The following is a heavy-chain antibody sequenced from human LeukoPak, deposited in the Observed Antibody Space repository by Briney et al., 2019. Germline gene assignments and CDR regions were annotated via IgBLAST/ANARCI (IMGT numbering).Heavy chain of an antibody. V-gene: IGHV3-21*01. CDR2: ISSSSSYI. D-gene: IGHD3-22*01. Sequence: NPGGSLRLSCAASGFTFSSYSMNWVRQAPGKGLEWVSSISSSSSYIYYADSVKGRFTISRDNAKNSLYLQMNSLRAEDTAVYYCARDESYYYDSSGYTGGYWGQGTLVTVSS. CDR3: ARDESYYYDSSGYTGGY. CDR1: GFTFSSYS. J-gene: IGHJ4*02.